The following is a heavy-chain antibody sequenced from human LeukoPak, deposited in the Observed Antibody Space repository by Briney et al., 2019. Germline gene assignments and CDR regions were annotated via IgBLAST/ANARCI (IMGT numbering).Heavy chain of an antibody. V-gene: IGHV1-2*06. J-gene: IGHJ4*02. Sequence: ASVKVSCKASGYAFTDYYLHWVRQAPGQGLEWMGQINPNTGVTDYAQKFQGRVSMTRDTSINTAYIEVSRLTSDDTAVYYCARVEDYGGNYYFFDYWGQETLVTVSS. D-gene: IGHD4-23*01. CDR1: GYAFTDYY. CDR2: INPNTGVT. CDR3: ARVEDYGGNYYFFDY.